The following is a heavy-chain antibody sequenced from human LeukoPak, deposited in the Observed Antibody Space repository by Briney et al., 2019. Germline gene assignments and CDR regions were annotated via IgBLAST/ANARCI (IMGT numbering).Heavy chain of an antibody. V-gene: IGHV3-21*01. Sequence: GGSLRLSCAASGFTFSSYSMNWVRQAPGKGLEWVSSISSSSSYIYYADSVKGRFTISRDNAKNSLYLQMNSLRAEDTAVYYCARDYYDFWSGYQYHFDYWGQGTLVTVSS. CDR2: ISSSSSYI. J-gene: IGHJ4*02. CDR3: ARDYYDFWSGYQYHFDY. D-gene: IGHD3-3*01. CDR1: GFTFSSYS.